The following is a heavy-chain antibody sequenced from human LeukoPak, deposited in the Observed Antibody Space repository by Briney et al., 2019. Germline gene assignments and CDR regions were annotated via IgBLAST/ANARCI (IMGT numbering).Heavy chain of an antibody. CDR2: ISGPAGST. Sequence: GGSLRLSCAASGFTLSSYAMTWVRQAPGKGLEWVSDISGPAGSTYYADSVRGRFTISRDNAKNSLYLQMNSLRAEDTAVYYCARLYCSSTSCYTRFYGTYYYMDVWGKGTTVTVSS. V-gene: IGHV3-23*01. CDR1: GFTLSSYA. CDR3: ARLYCSSTSCYTRFYGTYYYMDV. D-gene: IGHD2-2*02. J-gene: IGHJ6*03.